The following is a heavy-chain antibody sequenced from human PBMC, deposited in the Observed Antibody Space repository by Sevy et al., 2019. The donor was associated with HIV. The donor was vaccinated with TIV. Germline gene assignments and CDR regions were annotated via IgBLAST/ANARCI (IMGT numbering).Heavy chain of an antibody. D-gene: IGHD2-2*01. Sequence: ASVKVSCKTSGGIFSNYVMHWVRRAPGQGLEWMGGFIPIFGKTKYAQKFQGRVTLTADESTGTAYMELSSLTSEDTAVYFCARGNQGVPAAIHDWFDPWGQGALVTVSS. CDR1: GGIFSNYV. V-gene: IGHV1-69*13. J-gene: IGHJ5*02. CDR2: FIPIFGKT. CDR3: ARGNQGVPAAIHDWFDP.